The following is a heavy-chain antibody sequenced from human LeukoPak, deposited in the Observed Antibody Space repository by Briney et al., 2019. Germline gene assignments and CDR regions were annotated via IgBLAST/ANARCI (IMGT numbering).Heavy chain of an antibody. J-gene: IGHJ4*02. Sequence: PVGTLSLSCAASGFTFSDYYMSWVRQAPGKGVERVSYICSSDGTISYTDSVKGRFTISRDNAKNSVYLQMSSLRAEDTAVYYCARHRSYSGGCALGHWGQGTLVTVSS. CDR1: GFTFSDYY. CDR3: ARHRSYSGGCALGH. V-gene: IGHV3-11*04. CDR2: ICSSDGTI. D-gene: IGHD6-19*01.